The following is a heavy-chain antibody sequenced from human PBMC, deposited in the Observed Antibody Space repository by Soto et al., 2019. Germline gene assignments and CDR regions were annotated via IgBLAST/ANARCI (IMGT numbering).Heavy chain of an antibody. CDR3: ARHSSATPEDIVVVAAAHPSVYYYYGMDV. V-gene: IGHV1-69*01. CDR1: GGTFSSYA. D-gene: IGHD2-15*01. Sequence: QVQLVQSGAEVKKPGSSVKVSCKASGGTFSSYAISWVRQAPGQGLEWMGGIIPIFGTANYAQKFQGRVTITADEATCPAYMELSSLRSEDTAVYYCARHSSATPEDIVVVAAAHPSVYYYYGMDVWGQGTTVTVSS. CDR2: IIPIFGTA. J-gene: IGHJ6*02.